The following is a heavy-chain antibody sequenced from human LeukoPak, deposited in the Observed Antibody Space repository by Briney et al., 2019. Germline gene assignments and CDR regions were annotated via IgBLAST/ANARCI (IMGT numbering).Heavy chain of an antibody. V-gene: IGHV4-31*03. CDR3: ARAKRMITFGGVIVD. CDR2: IYYSGST. D-gene: IGHD3-16*02. J-gene: IGHJ4*02. CDR1: GGSISSGGYY. Sequence: SQTLSLTCTVSGGSISSGGYYWSWIRQHPGKGLEWIGYIYYSGSTYYKPSLKSRVTISVGTSKNQFSLKLSSVTAADTAVYYCARAKRMITFGGVIVDWGQGTLVTVSS.